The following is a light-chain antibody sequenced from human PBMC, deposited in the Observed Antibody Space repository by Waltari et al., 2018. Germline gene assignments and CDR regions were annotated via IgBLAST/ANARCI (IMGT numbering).Light chain of an antibody. V-gene: IGKV4-1*01. Sequence: DIVMTQSPDSLAVSLGERATINCQSSQTTSYSSTEKNHLSWYQQKPGLPPKLLIYWASSRESGVPPRFRCSGSGTDFTLTISSMQAEDPAGYYWQHYYNVPWTFGQGTKLEIK. CDR3: QHYYNVPWT. CDR1: QTTSYSSTEKNH. J-gene: IGKJ2*01. CDR2: WAS.